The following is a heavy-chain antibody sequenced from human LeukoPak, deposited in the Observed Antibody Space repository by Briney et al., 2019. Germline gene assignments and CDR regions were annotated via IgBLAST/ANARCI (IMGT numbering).Heavy chain of an antibody. D-gene: IGHD3-9*01. CDR1: GFTFGDYA. CDR2: IRSKAYGGTT. CDR3: TRASRYFAWLLYYFDY. J-gene: IGHJ4*02. V-gene: IGHV3-49*04. Sequence: PGGSLRLSCTASGFTFGDYAMSWVRQAPGKGLEWVGFIRSKAYGGTTEYAASVKGRFTISRDDSKSIAYLQMNSLKTEDTAVYYCTRASRYFAWLLYYFDYWGQGTLVTASS.